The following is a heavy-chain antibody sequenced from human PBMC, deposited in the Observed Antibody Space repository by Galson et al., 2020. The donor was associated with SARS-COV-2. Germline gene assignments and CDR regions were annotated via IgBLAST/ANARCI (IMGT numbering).Heavy chain of an antibody. J-gene: IGHJ4*02. D-gene: IGHD3-3*01. Sequence: PSETLSLTCAVYGGSFSDYYWTWIRQPPGKGLEWTGEINHRGSPNYNPSLKSRVTMSVDTSKNQFSLRLSSVTAADTAVYYCARGTVTAFAVLIVLPSPGYLDFWGRGTLVTVSS. CDR2: INHRGSP. CDR1: GGSFSDYY. V-gene: IGHV4-34*01. CDR3: ARGTVTAFAVLIVLPSPGYLDF.